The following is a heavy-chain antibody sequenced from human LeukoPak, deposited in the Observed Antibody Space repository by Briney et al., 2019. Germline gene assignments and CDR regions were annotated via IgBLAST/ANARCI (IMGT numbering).Heavy chain of an antibody. CDR3: ASSITMFPRGAFDI. CDR2: IYYSGST. V-gene: IGHV4-59*08. D-gene: IGHD3-10*02. Sequence: SETLSLTCTVSGGSISSYYWNWIRQPPGKGLEWIGYIYYSGSTNYNPSLKSRVTISVDTSKNQFSLKLSSVTAADTAVYYCASSITMFPRGAFDIWGQGTMVTVSS. CDR1: GGSISSYY. J-gene: IGHJ3*02.